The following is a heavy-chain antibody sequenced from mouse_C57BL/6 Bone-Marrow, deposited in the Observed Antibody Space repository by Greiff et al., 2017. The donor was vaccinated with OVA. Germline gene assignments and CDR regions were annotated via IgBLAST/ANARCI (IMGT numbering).Heavy chain of an antibody. CDR3: ASGRGIYYGYEWGYFDY. CDR2: ISYDGSN. D-gene: IGHD2-2*01. CDR1: GYSITSGYY. J-gene: IGHJ2*01. V-gene: IGHV3-6*01. Sequence: ESGPGLVKPSQSLSLTCSVTGYSITSGYYWNWIRQFPGNKLEWMGYISYDGSNNYNPSLKNRISITRDTSKNQFFLKLNSVTTEDTATYYCASGRGIYYGYEWGYFDYWGQGTTLTVSS.